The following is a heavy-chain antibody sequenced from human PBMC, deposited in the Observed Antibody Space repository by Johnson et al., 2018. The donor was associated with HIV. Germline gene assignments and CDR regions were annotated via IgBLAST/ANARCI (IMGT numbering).Heavy chain of an antibody. V-gene: IGHV3-53*01. J-gene: IGHJ3*02. CDR2: IYSGGST. CDR3: ASIAARRVSAFDI. CDR1: GFTVSTNY. Sequence: VQLVESGGGLIQPGGSLRLSCAASGFTVSTNYMTWVRQAPGKGLEWVSLIYSGGSTYYADYVKGRFTISRDNSKNTLYLQMNSLRAEDTAVYYCASIAARRVSAFDIWGQGTMVTVSS. D-gene: IGHD6-6*01.